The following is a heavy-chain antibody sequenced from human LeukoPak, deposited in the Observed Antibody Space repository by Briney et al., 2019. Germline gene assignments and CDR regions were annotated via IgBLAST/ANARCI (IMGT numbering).Heavy chain of an antibody. V-gene: IGHV3-23*01. CDR2: ISGIGGST. CDR1: GFTFSSYA. D-gene: IGHD5-24*01. CDR3: AKDRDDYEGGAFDI. J-gene: IGHJ3*02. Sequence: WGSLRLSCAASGFTFSSYAMSWVRQAPGKGLEWVSAISGIGGSTYYAASVKGRFTISRDNSKNTLYLQMNSLRAEDTAVYYLAKDRDDYEGGAFDIWGQGTMVTVSS.